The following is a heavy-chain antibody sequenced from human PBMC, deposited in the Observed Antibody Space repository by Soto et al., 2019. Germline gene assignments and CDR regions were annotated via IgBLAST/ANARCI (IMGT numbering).Heavy chain of an antibody. V-gene: IGHV3-21*06. CDR3: ARDPIPATIRGSYFDS. CDR1: GFTFSSYS. J-gene: IGHJ4*02. Sequence: PGGSLRLSCAASGFTFSSYSMNWVRQAPGKGLEWVSSISTSSNYIYYADLLKGRFTISRDNAKNLLLLQMNNLGAEDTAVYYCARDPIPATIRGSYFDSWGEGTLVTVSS. CDR2: ISTSSNYI. D-gene: IGHD2-2*02.